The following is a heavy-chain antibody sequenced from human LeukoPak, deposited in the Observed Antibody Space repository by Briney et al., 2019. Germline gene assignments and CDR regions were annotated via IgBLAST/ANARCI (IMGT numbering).Heavy chain of an antibody. J-gene: IGHJ3*02. CDR1: GFDFSNYY. D-gene: IGHD3-16*01. CDR2: ISSSSTII. Sequence: GGSVRLSCEASGFDFSNYYMGWVRQAPGKGLEWISYISSSSTIIKYADSVRGRFTISRDDARESLYLQMSSLRADDTAIYYCGASRQYVGAFDIWGQGTLVTVSS. V-gene: IGHV3-11*04. CDR3: GASRQYVGAFDI.